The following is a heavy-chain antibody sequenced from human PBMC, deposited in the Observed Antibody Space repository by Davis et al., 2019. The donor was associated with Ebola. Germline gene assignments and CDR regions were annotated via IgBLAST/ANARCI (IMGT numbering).Heavy chain of an antibody. CDR2: ISSDGSST. CDR3: AREMATTNDAFDI. CDR1: GFTFSSYW. J-gene: IGHJ3*02. V-gene: IGHV3-74*01. D-gene: IGHD5-24*01. Sequence: GESLKISCAASGFTFSSYWMHWVRQAPGKGLVWVSRISSDGSSTSYADSAKGRFTISRDNAKNTLYLQKNSLRVEDTAVYYCAREMATTNDAFDIWGQGTMVSVSS.